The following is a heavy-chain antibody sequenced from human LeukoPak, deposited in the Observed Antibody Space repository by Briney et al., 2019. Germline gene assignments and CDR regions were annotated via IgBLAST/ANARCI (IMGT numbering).Heavy chain of an antibody. CDR1: GGSIISYY. V-gene: IGHV4-4*07. CDR3: ARDPYGSGSYNPPFFDY. J-gene: IGHJ4*02. CDR2: IYTSGST. D-gene: IGHD3-10*01. Sequence: PSETLSLTCTVSGGSIISYYWSGIRQPAGKGLEWIGRIYTSGSTNYNPSLKSRVTMSVDTSKNQFSLKLSSVTAADTAVYYCARDPYGSGSYNPPFFDYWGQGTLVTVSS.